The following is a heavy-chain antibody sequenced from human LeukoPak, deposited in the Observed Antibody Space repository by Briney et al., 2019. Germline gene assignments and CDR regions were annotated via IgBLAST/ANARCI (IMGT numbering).Heavy chain of an antibody. CDR1: GYSFTTYW. V-gene: IGHV5-51*01. CDR3: ARHEGLTKIDY. CDR2: IYPGDSDT. Sequence: GESLKISCKGSGYSFTTYWIGWVRQMPGKGLEWMGIIYPGDSDTRYSPSFQGQVTTSADKSISTAYLQWSGLKASDTAMYYCARHEGLTKIDYWGQGTLVTVSS. D-gene: IGHD3/OR15-3a*01. J-gene: IGHJ4*02.